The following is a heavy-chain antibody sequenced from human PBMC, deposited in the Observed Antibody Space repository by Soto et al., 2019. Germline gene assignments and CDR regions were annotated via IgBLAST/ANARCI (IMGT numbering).Heavy chain of an antibody. CDR2: IYPGDSDT. V-gene: IGHV5-51*01. J-gene: IGHJ4*02. Sequence: PGESLKISCKGSGYSFTSYWIGWVRQMPGKGLEWMGIIYPGDSDTRYSPSFQGQVTISADKSISTAYLQWSSLKASDTAMYYCARLSGYDSSSWYYFDYWGQGTLVTVSS. CDR3: ARLSGYDSSSWYYFDY. D-gene: IGHD6-13*01. CDR1: GYSFTSYW.